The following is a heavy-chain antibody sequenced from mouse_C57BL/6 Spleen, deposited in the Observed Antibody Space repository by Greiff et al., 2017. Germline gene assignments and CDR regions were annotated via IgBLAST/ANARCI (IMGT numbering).Heavy chain of an antibody. V-gene: IGHV1-20*01. CDR1: GYSFTGYF. CDR3: ANGIYDMDY. CDR2: INPYNGDT. J-gene: IGHJ4*01. Sequence: LVEPGDSVKISCKASGYSFTGYFMNWVMQSHGKSLEWIGRINPYNGDTFYNQKFKGKATWTVDKSSSTAHMELRSLTSEDSAVYYCANGIYDMDYWGQGNSVTVSS.